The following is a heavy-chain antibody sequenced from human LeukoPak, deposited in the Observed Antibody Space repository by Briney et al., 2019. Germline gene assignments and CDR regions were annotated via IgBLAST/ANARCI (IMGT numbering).Heavy chain of an antibody. CDR2: ISGSGGST. Sequence: GGSLRLSCAASGFTFSSYAMSWVRQAPGKGLEWVSAISGSGGSTYYADSVKGRFTISRDNSKNTLYLQMNSLRAEDTAVYYCAKAPGYSYGTYYGMDVWGQGTTVTVCS. CDR1: GFTFSSYA. CDR3: AKAPGYSYGTYYGMDV. J-gene: IGHJ6*02. V-gene: IGHV3-23*01. D-gene: IGHD5-18*01.